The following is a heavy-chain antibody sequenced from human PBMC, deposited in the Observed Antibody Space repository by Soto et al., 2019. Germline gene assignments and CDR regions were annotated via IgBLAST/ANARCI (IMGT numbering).Heavy chain of an antibody. CDR2: ISGSGGST. V-gene: IGHV3-23*01. D-gene: IGHD1-20*01. Sequence: GGSLRLSCAASGFTFSSYAMSWVRQAPGKGLEWVSAISGSGGSTYYADSVKGRFTISRDNSKNTLYLQMNSLRAEDTAVYYCAKSGDITETLGALDYWGQGTLVTVSS. CDR3: AKSGDITETLGALDY. J-gene: IGHJ4*02. CDR1: GFTFSSYA.